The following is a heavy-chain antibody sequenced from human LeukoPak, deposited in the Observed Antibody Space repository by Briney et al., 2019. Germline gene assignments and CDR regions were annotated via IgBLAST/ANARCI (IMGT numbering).Heavy chain of an antibody. CDR1: GGSIYNSAYH. Sequence: PSETLSLTCSVSGGSIYNSAYHWGWIRQPPGKGLEWIGSIYYSGSTYYNPSLKSRVTISVDTSKNQFSLKLSSVTAADTAVYYCARPGEGYYYDSSGYPAHYFDYWGQGTLVTVSS. V-gene: IGHV4-39*01. J-gene: IGHJ4*02. CDR2: IYYSGST. D-gene: IGHD3-22*01. CDR3: ARPGEGYYYDSSGYPAHYFDY.